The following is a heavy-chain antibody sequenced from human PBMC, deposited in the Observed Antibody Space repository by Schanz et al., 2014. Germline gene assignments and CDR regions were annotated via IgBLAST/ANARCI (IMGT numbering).Heavy chain of an antibody. Sequence: QVQLQESGPGLVKPSQTLSLTCTVSGGSISSGNYYWNWIRQPAGKGLEWIGRIYTSGSTNYNPSLKSRVTISVDTSKNQFSRKLSSVTAADTAVYYCAKGRFGELSAFDIWGQGTMVTVSS. CDR2: IYTSGST. D-gene: IGHD3-10*01. CDR1: GGSISSGNYY. J-gene: IGHJ3*02. CDR3: AKGRFGELSAFDI. V-gene: IGHV4-61*02.